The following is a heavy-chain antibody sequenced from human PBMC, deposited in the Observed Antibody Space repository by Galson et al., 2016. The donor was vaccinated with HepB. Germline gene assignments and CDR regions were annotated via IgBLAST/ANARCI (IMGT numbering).Heavy chain of an antibody. Sequence: SLRLSCAASGFTFSSYAMHWVRQAPGKGLEYVSAISSDAVTTYYADSVKGRVTISRENSKNTLYLQMRGLRAEDTAVYYCVTQYGVDVWGQGTTVTVS. CDR1: GFTFSSYA. J-gene: IGHJ6*02. CDR2: ISSDAVTT. CDR3: VTQYGVDV. V-gene: IGHV3-64D*09.